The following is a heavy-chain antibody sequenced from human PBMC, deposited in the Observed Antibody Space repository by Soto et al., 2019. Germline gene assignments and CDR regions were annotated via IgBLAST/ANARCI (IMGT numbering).Heavy chain of an antibody. CDR2: KSYDGSNK. D-gene: IGHD1-26*01. J-gene: IGHJ4*02. Sequence: QVQLVESGGGVVQPGRSLRLSCAASGFTFSSYAMHWVRQAAGQGLEWVAVKSYDGSNKYYADSVKGRFTISRDNSKNTLYLQMNSLRAEDTAVYYCARIPQASYPGPWGQGTLVTVSS. V-gene: IGHV3-30-3*01. CDR1: GFTFSSYA. CDR3: ARIPQASYPGP.